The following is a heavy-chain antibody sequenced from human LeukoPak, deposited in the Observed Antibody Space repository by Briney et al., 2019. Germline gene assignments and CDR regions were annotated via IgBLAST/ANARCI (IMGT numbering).Heavy chain of an antibody. CDR3: ARDGVVTMELDS. CDR1: GGSFSGYY. CDR2: INHSGST. Sequence: PSETLSLTCAVYGGSFSGYYWSWIRQPPGKGLEWIGKINHSGSTNYNPSLKSRLTISLHTSKNQFSLNLKSVTAADTAMYYCARDGVVTMELDSWGQGTLVTVSS. D-gene: IGHD3-3*01. V-gene: IGHV4-34*01. J-gene: IGHJ4*02.